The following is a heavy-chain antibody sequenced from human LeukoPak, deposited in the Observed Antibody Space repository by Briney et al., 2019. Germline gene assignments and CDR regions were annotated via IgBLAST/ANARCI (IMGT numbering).Heavy chain of an antibody. Sequence: GGSLRLSCTASGFTFGDYAMSWSRQAPGKGLEWVGFIRSKTYGETTEYAASVQGRFTISRDDSKSIAYLEMNSLKTEDTAVYYCTRGNGVCFYWGQGTLVTVSS. CDR3: TRGNGVCFY. CDR2: IRSKTYGETT. V-gene: IGHV3-49*03. J-gene: IGHJ4*02. CDR1: GFTFGDYA. D-gene: IGHD2-8*01.